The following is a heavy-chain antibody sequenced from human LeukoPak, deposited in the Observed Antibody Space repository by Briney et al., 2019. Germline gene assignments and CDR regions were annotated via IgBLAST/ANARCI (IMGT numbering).Heavy chain of an antibody. J-gene: IGHJ4*02. CDR3: AIYPVTTYPW. V-gene: IGHV1-8*01. CDR2: MNPNSGNT. Sequence: ASVNVSCKASGYTFTSYDVNWVRQATGQGLEWMGWMNPNSGNTGYAQKFQGRVTLTRNTSISTAYMELSSLRSEDTAVYYCAIYPVTTYPWWGQGTLVTVSS. CDR1: GYTFTSYD. D-gene: IGHD4-17*01.